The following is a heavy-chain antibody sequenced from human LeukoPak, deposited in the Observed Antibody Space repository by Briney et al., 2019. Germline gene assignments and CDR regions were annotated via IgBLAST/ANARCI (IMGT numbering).Heavy chain of an antibody. CDR3: ARDSPDYYGMDV. V-gene: IGHV3-48*03. J-gene: IGHJ6*02. CDR2: ISSSGNTV. Sequence: GGSLRLSCAASGFTFSSYEMNWVRQAPGKGLEWVSYISSSGNTVYYADSVKGRFTISRDNAKNSLYLQMNSLRAEDTAVYYCARDSPDYYGMDVWGQGTTVTVSS. CDR1: GFTFSSYE.